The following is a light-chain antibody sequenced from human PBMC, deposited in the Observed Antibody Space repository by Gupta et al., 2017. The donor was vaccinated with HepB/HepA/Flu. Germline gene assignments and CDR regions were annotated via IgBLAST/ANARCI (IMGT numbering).Light chain of an antibody. J-gene: IGLJ2*01. CDR2: DVS. V-gene: IGLV2-14*01. Sequence: QSALTQPASVSGSPGQSITISCTGTSSAVGGYNYVSWYQQHPGKAPKLMIYDVSNRPSGVSNRFSGSKSGNTASLTISRLQAEDEADYYCSSYTSSSTLAVFGGGTKLTVL. CDR3: SSYTSSSTLAV. CDR1: SSAVGGYNY.